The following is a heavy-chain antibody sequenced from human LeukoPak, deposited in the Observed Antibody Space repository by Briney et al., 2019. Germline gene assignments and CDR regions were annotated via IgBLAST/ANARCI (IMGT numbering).Heavy chain of an antibody. D-gene: IGHD3/OR15-3a*01. J-gene: IGHJ4*02. CDR1: GGTFSSYT. V-gene: IGHV1-69*02. CDR3: ARAPEGGFLDPILYYFDY. CDR2: IIPILGIA. Sequence: ASVKVSCKASGGTFSSYTISWVRQAPGQGLEWMGRIIPILGIANYAQKFQGRVTITADKSTSTAYMELSSLRSEDTAVYYCARAPEGGFLDPILYYFDYWGQGTLVTVSS.